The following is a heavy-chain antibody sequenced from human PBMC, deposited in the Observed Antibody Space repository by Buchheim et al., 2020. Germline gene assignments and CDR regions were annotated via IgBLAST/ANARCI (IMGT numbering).Heavy chain of an antibody. Sequence: QVQLQESGPGLVKPSETLSLTCTVSGGSVINNNYYWTWIRQPPGKGLEWIGYIYHTGTTNYNPSLKSRVTMSVDTSNNQFSLKLSSVTAADTAVYYCARGRGDIVVVTSFDSWGQGTL. D-gene: IGHD2-21*02. CDR3: ARGRGDIVVVTSFDS. CDR1: GGSVINNNYY. V-gene: IGHV4-61*01. J-gene: IGHJ4*02. CDR2: IYHTGTT.